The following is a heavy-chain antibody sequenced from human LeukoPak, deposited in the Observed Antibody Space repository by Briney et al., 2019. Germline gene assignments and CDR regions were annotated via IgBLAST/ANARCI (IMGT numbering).Heavy chain of an antibody. D-gene: IGHD2-21*02. J-gene: IGHJ4*02. V-gene: IGHV5-10-1*01. Sequence: GESLKISCKGSGXSFTSYWISWVRQMPGKGLEWMGRIDPSDSYTNYSPPFQGHVTISADKSISTAYLQWSSLKASDTAMYYCARLYCGGDCYSDYWGQGTLVTVSS. CDR3: ARLYCGGDCYSDY. CDR1: GXSFTSYW. CDR2: IDPSDSYT.